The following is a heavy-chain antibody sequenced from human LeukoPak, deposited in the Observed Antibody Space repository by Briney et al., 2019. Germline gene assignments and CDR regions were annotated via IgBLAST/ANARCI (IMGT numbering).Heavy chain of an antibody. J-gene: IGHJ4*02. CDR2: ISSSGSTI. D-gene: IGHD4-17*01. Sequence: GGSLRLSCAASGFTFNSYAMSWVRQAPGKGLEWVSYISSSGSTIYYADSVKGRFTISRDNAKNSLYLQMNSLRAEDTAVYYCARDVTTVTVVRDYWGQGTLVTVSS. CDR1: GFTFNSYA. CDR3: ARDVTTVTVVRDY. V-gene: IGHV3-48*04.